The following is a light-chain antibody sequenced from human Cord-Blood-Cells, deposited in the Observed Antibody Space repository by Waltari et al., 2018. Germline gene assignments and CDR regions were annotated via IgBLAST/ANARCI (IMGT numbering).Light chain of an antibody. CDR2: WAS. CDR1: QSVLYRSNNKNY. CDR3: QKYYSTPYS. Sequence: DIVMIQYPDSLAVSMGERATTNCKSSQSVLYRSNNKNYLAWYQQKPGQPPKLLIYWASTRESGVPDRIIGSGSGTDFTLTISSLQAEDVAVDYCQKYYSTPYSFGQGTKLEIK. V-gene: IGKV4-1*01. J-gene: IGKJ2*03.